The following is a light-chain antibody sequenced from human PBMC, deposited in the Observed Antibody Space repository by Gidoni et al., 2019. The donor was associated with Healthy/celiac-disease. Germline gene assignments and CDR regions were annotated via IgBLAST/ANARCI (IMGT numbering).Light chain of an antibody. Sequence: DIQMTQSPSTLSASVVDRVTITCRASQSISSWLAWYQQKPGKAPKLLIYKASSLESGVPSRFSGSGSGTEFTLTISSLQTDDFATYYSQQYNSYSATFGQGTKVEIK. V-gene: IGKV1-5*03. J-gene: IGKJ1*01. CDR1: QSISSW. CDR3: QQYNSYSAT. CDR2: KAS.